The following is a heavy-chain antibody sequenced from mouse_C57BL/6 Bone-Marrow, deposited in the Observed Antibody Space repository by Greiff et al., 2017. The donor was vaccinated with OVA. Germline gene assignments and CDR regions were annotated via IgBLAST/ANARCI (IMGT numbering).Heavy chain of an antibody. J-gene: IGHJ1*03. CDR3: ANLYYYGRGGYFDV. CDR1: GYTFTDYN. D-gene: IGHD1-1*01. CDR2: INPNNGGT. Sequence: EVQLQQSGPELVKPGASVKIPCKASGYTFTDYNMDWVKQSHGKSLEWIGDINPNNGGTIYNQKFKGKATLTVDKSSSTAYMELRSLTSEDTAVYYCANLYYYGRGGYFDVWGTGTTVTVSS. V-gene: IGHV1-18*01.